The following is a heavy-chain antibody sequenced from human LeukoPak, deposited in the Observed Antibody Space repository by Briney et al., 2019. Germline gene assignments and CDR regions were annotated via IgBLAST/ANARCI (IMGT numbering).Heavy chain of an antibody. CDR2: ISGSGGST. J-gene: IGHJ3*02. V-gene: IGHV3-23*01. D-gene: IGHD3-22*01. Sequence: PGGSLRLSCAASGFTFSSYAMSWVRQAPGKGLEWVSAISGSGGSTYYADSVKGRFTISRDNAKNSLYLQMNSLRAEDTAVYYCARREYYDSSGYYSEGAFDIWGQGTMVTVSS. CDR1: GFTFSSYA. CDR3: ARREYYDSSGYYSEGAFDI.